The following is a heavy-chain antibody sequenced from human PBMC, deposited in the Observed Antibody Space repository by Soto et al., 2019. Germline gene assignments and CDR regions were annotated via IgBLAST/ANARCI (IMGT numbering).Heavy chain of an antibody. V-gene: IGHV4-30-4*01. J-gene: IGHJ3*02. CDR2: IYYSGST. CDR3: ARVVTMIVVDSFDI. Sequence: PSETLSLTCTVSGGSISSGDYYWSWIRQPPGKGLEWIGYIYYSGSTYYNPSLKSRVTISVDTSKNQFSLKLSSVTAADTAVYYCARVVTMIVVDSFDIWGQGTMVTVSS. CDR1: GGSISSGDYY. D-gene: IGHD3-22*01.